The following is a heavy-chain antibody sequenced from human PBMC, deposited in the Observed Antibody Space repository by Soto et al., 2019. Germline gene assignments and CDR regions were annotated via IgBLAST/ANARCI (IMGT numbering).Heavy chain of an antibody. D-gene: IGHD3-3*01. J-gene: IGHJ6*02. CDR1: GFTVSSNY. CDR3: ARERRITIFGVVIMANEYGMDV. Sequence: GGSLILSCAASGFTVSSNYMSWVRQAPGKGLEWVSVIYSGGSTYYADSAKGRFTISRDNSKNTLYLQMNSLRAEDTAVYYCARERRITIFGVVIMANEYGMDVWGQGTTVTVS. V-gene: IGHV3-53*01. CDR2: IYSGGST.